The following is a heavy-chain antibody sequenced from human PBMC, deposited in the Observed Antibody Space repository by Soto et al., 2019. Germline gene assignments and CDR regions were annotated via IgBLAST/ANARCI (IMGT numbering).Heavy chain of an antibody. V-gene: IGHV3-7*01. J-gene: IGHJ4*02. CDR2: IKQDGSEK. Sequence: HHGWSLPISCAASGFTFNSYWMSWVRQAPGKGLEWVANIKQDGSEKYYVDTVKGRFTISRDNAKNSLYLQMNSLRAEDTGVYYCAREMGDANDYWGQGTLVTGSS. CDR3: AREMGDANDY. D-gene: IGHD2-8*01. CDR1: GFTFNSYW.